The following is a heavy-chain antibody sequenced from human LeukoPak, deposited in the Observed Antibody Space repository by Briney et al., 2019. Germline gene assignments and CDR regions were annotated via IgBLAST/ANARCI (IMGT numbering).Heavy chain of an antibody. CDR3: ARARALQQWLGGYFDY. J-gene: IGHJ4*02. V-gene: IGHV4-31*03. Sequence: SETLSLTCTVSGGSISSGGYYWSWIRQHPGKGLERIGYIYYSGSTYYNPSLKSRVTISVDTSKNQFSLKLSSVTAADTAVYYCARARALQQWLGGYFDYWGQGTLVTVSS. CDR1: GGSISSGGYY. CDR2: IYYSGST. D-gene: IGHD6-19*01.